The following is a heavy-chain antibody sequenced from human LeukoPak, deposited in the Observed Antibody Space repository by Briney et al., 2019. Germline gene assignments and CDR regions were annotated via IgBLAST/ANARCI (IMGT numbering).Heavy chain of an antibody. V-gene: IGHV3-23*01. Sequence: TRRSLRLSCEGSGFTFNNYAMSWVRQAPGKGPEWVSGISGSGTGTHYADSVKGRFIISRDSSKNTVFLQMNSLRVEDTALYYCGKDPNGDWVCAHDMWGQGTMVTVSS. CDR2: ISGSGTGT. CDR1: GFTFNNYA. J-gene: IGHJ3*02. CDR3: GKDPNGDWVCAHDM. D-gene: IGHD3-10*01.